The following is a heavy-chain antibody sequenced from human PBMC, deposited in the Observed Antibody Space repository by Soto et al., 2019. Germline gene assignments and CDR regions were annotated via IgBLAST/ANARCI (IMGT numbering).Heavy chain of an antibody. CDR1: GGSVSNASFY. D-gene: IGHD3-22*01. J-gene: IGHJ2*01. V-gene: IGHV4-61*03. CDR3: VRVLDSSWYADR. CDR2: IFYTAVT. Sequence: QVQLQESGPGLVKPSETLSLTCSVSGGSVSNASFYWTWIRQAPGTGLEYIGYIFYTAVTNYNPSLSSRVTISLYTSKNHFALKLNSMTAADTAVYYCVRVLDSSWYADRWGRGTLVTVSS.